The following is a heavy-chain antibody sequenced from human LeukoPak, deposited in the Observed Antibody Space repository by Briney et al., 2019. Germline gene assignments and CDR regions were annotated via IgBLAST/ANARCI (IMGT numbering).Heavy chain of an antibody. CDR2: INHSGST. CDR3: ARDQKGASCYDK. D-gene: IGHD2-2*01. J-gene: IGHJ4*02. Sequence: KPSETLSLTCAVYGGSFSGYYWSWIRQPPGKGLEWIGEINHSGSTNYNPSLKSRVTISVDTAKNQFSLKLSSVTAADTAVYYCARDQKGASCYDKWGQGTLVTVSS. V-gene: IGHV4-34*01. CDR1: GGSFSGYY.